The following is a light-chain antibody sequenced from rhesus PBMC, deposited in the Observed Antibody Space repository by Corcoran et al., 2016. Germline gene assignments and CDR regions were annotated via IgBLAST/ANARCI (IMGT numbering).Light chain of an antibody. V-gene: IGLV1-85*01. CDR1: SANIGGYS. CDR3: QSYVSRRSAYI. J-gene: IGLJ1*01. CDR2: ENN. Sequence: QSVLTQPPSVSGAPGQGVTISCAGSSANIGGYSVQWYQQLTGTAPKLLIYENNKRHSGVSARFSGSQSATAASLTITGLQSEDEDEYYCQSYVSRRSAYIFGAGTRLTVL.